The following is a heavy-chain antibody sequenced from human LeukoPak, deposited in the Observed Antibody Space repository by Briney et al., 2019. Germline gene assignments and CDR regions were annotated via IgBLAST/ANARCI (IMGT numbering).Heavy chain of an antibody. CDR2: IYSGGST. CDR3: ARVGQTRPYYFDY. J-gene: IGHJ4*02. V-gene: IGHV3-66*01. Sequence: PGGSLRLSCAASGFTVSSNYMSWVRQAPGKGLEWVSVIYSGGSTYYADSVKGRFTISRDNSKNTLYLQMNSLRAEDTAVYYWARVGQTRPYYFDYWGQGTLVTVSS. CDR1: GFTVSSNY.